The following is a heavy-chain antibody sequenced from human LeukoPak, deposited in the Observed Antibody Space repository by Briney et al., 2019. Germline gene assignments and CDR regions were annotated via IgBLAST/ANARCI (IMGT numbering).Heavy chain of an antibody. CDR1: GYSISSGYY. CDR3: AIDYSNYVVGYYFDY. J-gene: IGHJ4*02. CDR2: IYYSGST. D-gene: IGHD4-11*01. Sequence: SETLSLTCSVSGYSISSGYYWGRIRQPPGKGLEWIGYIYYSGSTYYNPSLKSRVTISVDTSKNQFSLKLSSVTAADTAVYYCAIDYSNYVVGYYFDYWGQGTLVTVSS. V-gene: IGHV4-38-2*02.